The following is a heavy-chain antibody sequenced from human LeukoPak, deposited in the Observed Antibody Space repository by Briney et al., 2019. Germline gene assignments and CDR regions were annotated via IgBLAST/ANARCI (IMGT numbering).Heavy chain of an antibody. CDR2: IRYDGSDK. CDR1: GFTFSNYG. J-gene: IGHJ4*02. Sequence: GGSLRLSCAASGFTFSNYGMHWVRQAPSKGLEWVTFIRYDGSDKYYADSVKGRFTISRDNSKNALYLQMNSLRAEGTAVYYCAKGYCSGGSCSEGYWGQGTLVTVSS. D-gene: IGHD2-15*01. V-gene: IGHV3-30*02. CDR3: AKGYCSGGSCSEGY.